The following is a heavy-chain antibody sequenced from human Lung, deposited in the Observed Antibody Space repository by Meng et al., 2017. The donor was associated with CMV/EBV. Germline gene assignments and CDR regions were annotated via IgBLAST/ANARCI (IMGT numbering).Heavy chain of an antibody. J-gene: IGHJ4*03. CDR3: TRCGINCYLDY. D-gene: IGHD2-15*01. V-gene: IGHV3-49*04. CDR1: GFSAGDSF. Sequence: GESLKISCTVSGFSAGDSFMTWVRQAPGKGLEWVGFIRSKNSGGTTEYAASVKGRFTISRDESNSVAYLQMNSLRIEDTAVDYCTRCGINCYLDYWGQG. CDR2: IRSKNSGGTT.